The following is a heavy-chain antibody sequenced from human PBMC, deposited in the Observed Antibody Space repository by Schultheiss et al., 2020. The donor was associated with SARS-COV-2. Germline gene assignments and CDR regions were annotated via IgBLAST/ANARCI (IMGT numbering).Heavy chain of an antibody. J-gene: IGHJ4*02. D-gene: IGHD6-13*01. CDR2: INAGNDNT. CDR1: GYSFTSYA. CDR3: ARGSVAAAGAENSSRPPVDY. V-gene: IGHV1-3*01. Sequence: ASVKVSCKASGYSFTSYAIHWVRQAPGQRLEWMGWINAGNDNTRYSQKFQGRVTITRDTSASTAYMELSSLRSEDTAVYYCARGSVAAAGAENSSRPPVDYWGQGTLVTVSS.